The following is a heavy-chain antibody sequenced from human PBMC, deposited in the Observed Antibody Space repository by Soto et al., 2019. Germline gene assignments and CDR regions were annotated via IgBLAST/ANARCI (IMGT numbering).Heavy chain of an antibody. CDR3: ARGGYYDSSGARNYHYYGMDF. CDR1: GYTFSSYG. D-gene: IGHD3-22*01. J-gene: IGHJ6*02. Sequence: QAQLVQSGTEVKKPGASVKVSCKATGYTFSSYGITRVRQAPGQGLEWLGWISPYNDDTKYAQNRQGRASVTTATTNRTAYMDMRSLRSDVRAGYCCARGGYYDSSGARNYHYYGMDFWGQGTTVTVSS. CDR2: ISPYNDDT. V-gene: IGHV1-18*01.